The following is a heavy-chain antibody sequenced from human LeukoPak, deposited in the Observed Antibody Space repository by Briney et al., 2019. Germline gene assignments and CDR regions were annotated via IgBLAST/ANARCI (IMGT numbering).Heavy chain of an antibody. J-gene: IGHJ4*02. V-gene: IGHV2-5*02. CDR1: GFSLSTSGVG. CDR2: IYWDDDK. CDR3: AHRGSSTSCFDY. Sequence: SGPTLVKPTQTLTLTCTFSGFSLSTSGVGVGWIRQPPGKALEWLALIYWDDDKRYSPSLKSRLTITKDTSKNQVVLTMTNMDPADTATYYCAHRGSSTSCFDYWGQGTLVTVSS. D-gene: IGHD2-2*01.